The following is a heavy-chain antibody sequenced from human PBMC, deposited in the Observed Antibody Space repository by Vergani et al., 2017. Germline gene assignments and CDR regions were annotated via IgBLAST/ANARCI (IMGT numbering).Heavy chain of an antibody. J-gene: IGHJ6*02. CDR3: ARAPDYGDYGLDV. V-gene: IGHV4-61*01. CDR2: VFYSGFT. Sequence: QVQLQESGPGLVKPSETLSLTCIVSGGSVSSGSYYWSWIRQPPGRGLEWIADVFYSGFTNYNPSLKSRVTISIDTSKNQFSLKLNSVTAADTAVYYCARAPDYGDYGLDVWGQGTTVTVSS. CDR1: GGSVSSGSYY. D-gene: IGHD4-17*01.